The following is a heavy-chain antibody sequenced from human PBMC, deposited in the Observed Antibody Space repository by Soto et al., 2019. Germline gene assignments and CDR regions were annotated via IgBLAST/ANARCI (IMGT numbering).Heavy chain of an antibody. CDR2: VHHSWGS. CDR3: ARQGFGALRGLVDV. V-gene: IGHV4-59*08. J-gene: IGHJ6*02. Sequence: QVQLQESGPGLVKPSETLSLSCTVSGGSISSYYWSWIRQPPGKGMEWIGYVHHSWGSTYNPSLQSRIAISLDTSKSQLSLKLPAVTATATAVYYCARQGFGALRGLVDVWGQGTTVTVSS. D-gene: IGHD3-10*01. CDR1: GGSISSYY.